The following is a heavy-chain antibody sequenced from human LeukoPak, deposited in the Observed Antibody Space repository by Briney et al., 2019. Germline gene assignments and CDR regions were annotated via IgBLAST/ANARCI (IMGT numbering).Heavy chain of an antibody. CDR3: ARGSATVTYWYFDL. CDR1: GGSISCSSYY. J-gene: IGHJ2*01. D-gene: IGHD4-17*01. V-gene: IGHV4-39*07. Sequence: SETLSLTCTVSGGSISCSSYYWGWIRQPPGKGLEWIGSIYYSGTTCYNPSLKSRVTISVDTSKSQFSLKLSSVTAADTAVYYCARGSATVTYWYFDLWGRGTLVTVSS. CDR2: IYYSGTT.